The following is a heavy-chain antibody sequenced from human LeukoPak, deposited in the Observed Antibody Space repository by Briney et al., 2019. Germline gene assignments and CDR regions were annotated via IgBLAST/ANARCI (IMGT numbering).Heavy chain of an antibody. J-gene: IGHJ6*03. CDR3: ARGIGHYYYYYYMDV. V-gene: IGHV4-61*05. CDR2: IYYSGST. Sequence: SETLSLTCTVSGGSISSSSYYWGWIRQPPGKVLEWIGYIYYSGSTNYNPSLKSRVTISIDTSKNQFSLKLSSVTAADTAVYYCARGIGHYYYYYYMDVWGKGTTVTVSS. D-gene: IGHD1-26*01. CDR1: GGSISSSSYY.